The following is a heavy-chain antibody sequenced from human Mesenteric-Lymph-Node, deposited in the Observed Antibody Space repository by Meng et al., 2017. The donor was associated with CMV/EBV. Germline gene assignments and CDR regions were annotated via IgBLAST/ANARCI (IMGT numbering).Heavy chain of an antibody. CDR2: ISLSGSIT. CDR3: CSGIAVAGTNPTDY. D-gene: IGHD6-19*01. V-gene: IGHV3-11*01. J-gene: IGHJ4*02. CDR1: GFTFSDSY. Sequence: GGSLRLSCAASGFTFSDSYMSWIRQAPGKGLEWVSHISLSGSITYYADSVKGRFTISRDNAKNSLYLQMNSLRAEDTALYYCCSGIAVAGTNPTDYWGQGTLVTVSS.